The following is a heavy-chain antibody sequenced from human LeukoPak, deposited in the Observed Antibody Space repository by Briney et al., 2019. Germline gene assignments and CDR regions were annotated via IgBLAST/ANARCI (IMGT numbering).Heavy chain of an antibody. D-gene: IGHD3-10*01. CDR1: GFTFSNAW. V-gene: IGHV3-15*01. Sequence: GGSLRLSCAASGFTFSNAWMSWVRQAPGKGLEWVGRIKSKTDGGTTDYAAPVKGRFTISRDDSKNTLYLQMNSLKTEDTAVYYCTTDLVVRGVIISDYYYGMDVWGQGTTVTVSS. J-gene: IGHJ6*02. CDR3: TTDLVVRGVIISDYYYGMDV. CDR2: IKSKTDGGTT.